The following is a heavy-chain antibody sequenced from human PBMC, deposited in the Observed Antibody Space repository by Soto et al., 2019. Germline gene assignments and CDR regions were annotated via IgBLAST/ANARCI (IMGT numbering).Heavy chain of an antibody. Sequence: GGSLRLSCAASELTVTKNFMSWVRQAPGKGLEWVSVIYDDGNTYYADSVRGRFAISRDTSKNTLYLQMNSLRAEDTAVYYCARTRLYDASGYYYYYYGMDVRGQGTTVTVSS. CDR2: IYDDGNT. CDR3: ARTRLYDASGYYYYYYGMDV. CDR1: ELTVTKNF. V-gene: IGHV3-53*01. J-gene: IGHJ6*02. D-gene: IGHD5-12*01.